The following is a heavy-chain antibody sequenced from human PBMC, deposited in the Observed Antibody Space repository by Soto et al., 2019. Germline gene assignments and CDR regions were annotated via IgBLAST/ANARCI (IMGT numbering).Heavy chain of an antibody. CDR2: IYYSGTT. CDR3: ARDPVDGYAFFDS. D-gene: IGHD5-12*01. V-gene: IGHV4-59*01. Sequence: SETLSLTCTVSGGSISSYYWSWIRQPPGKGLEWIGYIYYSGTTNYNPSLKSRVTISVDTSKNQFSLKLTSVTAADTAVYWCARDPVDGYAFFDSWGQGALVTVSS. J-gene: IGHJ5*02. CDR1: GGSISSYY.